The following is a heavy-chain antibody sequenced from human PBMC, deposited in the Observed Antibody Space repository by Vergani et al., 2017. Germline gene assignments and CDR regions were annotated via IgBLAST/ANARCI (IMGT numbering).Heavy chain of an antibody. CDR3: ARAANPNYYDSSGAIDY. D-gene: IGHD3-22*01. CDR1: GGTFSSYT. CDR2: IIPILGIA. V-gene: IGHV1-69*02. J-gene: IGHJ4*02. Sequence: QVQLVQSGAEVKKPGSSVKVSCKASGGTFSSYTISWVRQAPGQGLEWMGRIIPILGIANYAQKFQGRVTITADKSTSTVYMELSSLRSEDTAVYYCARAANPNYYDSSGAIDYWGQGTLVTVSS.